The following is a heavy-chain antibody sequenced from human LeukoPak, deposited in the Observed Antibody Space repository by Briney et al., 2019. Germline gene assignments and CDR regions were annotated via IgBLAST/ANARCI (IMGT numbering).Heavy chain of an antibody. CDR2: ISGSGGST. J-gene: IGHJ4*02. CDR3: AKEYSGYDFDY. V-gene: IGHV3-23*01. CDR1: GFTFSSYA. Sequence: PGGSLRLSCAASGFTFSSYAMSWVRQAPGKGLEWVSAISGSGGSTYYADSGTGPFTISRDNSKNTLYLQMNSLRAADTAVYYCAKEYSGYDFDYWGQGTLVTVSS. D-gene: IGHD5-12*01.